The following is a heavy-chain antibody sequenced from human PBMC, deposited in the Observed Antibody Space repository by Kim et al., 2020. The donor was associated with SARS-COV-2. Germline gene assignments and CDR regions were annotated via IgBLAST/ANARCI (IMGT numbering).Heavy chain of an antibody. CDR1: GFTFDDYA. V-gene: IGHV3-43*02. J-gene: IGHJ6*02. CDR3: AKSGGQQLVPYYYYYGMDV. Sequence: GGSLRLSCAASGFTFDDYAMHWVRQAPGKGLEWVSLISGDGGSTYYADSVKGRFTISRDNSKNSLYLQMNSLRTEDTALYYCAKSGGQQLVPYYYYYGMDVWGQGTTVTVSS. D-gene: IGHD6-13*01. CDR2: ISGDGGST.